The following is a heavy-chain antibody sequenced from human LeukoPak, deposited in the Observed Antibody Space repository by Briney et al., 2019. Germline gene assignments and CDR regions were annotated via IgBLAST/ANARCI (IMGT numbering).Heavy chain of an antibody. CDR3: AREGRILGYCSSTSCLDAFDI. J-gene: IGHJ3*02. CDR2: IYYSGST. V-gene: IGHV4-59*01. CDR1: GGSISSYY. D-gene: IGHD2-2*01. Sequence: PSETLSLTCTVSGGSISSYYWSWIRQPPGKGLEWIGYIYYSGSTNYNPSLKSRVTISVDTSKNQFSLKLSSVTAADTAVYYCAREGRILGYCSSTSCLDAFDIWGQGTMVTVSS.